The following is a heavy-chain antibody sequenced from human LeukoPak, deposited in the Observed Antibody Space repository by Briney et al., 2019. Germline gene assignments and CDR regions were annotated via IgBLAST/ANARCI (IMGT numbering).Heavy chain of an antibody. Sequence: GGSLRLSCAASGFTFSSYWMSWVRQAPGKGLEWVANIKQDGSEKYYVDSVKGRFTTSRDNAKNSLYLQMNSLRAEDTAVYYCARDPYYSNYLVDYWGQGTLVTVSS. D-gene: IGHD4-11*01. J-gene: IGHJ4*02. CDR1: GFTFSSYW. V-gene: IGHV3-7*01. CDR3: ARDPYYSNYLVDY. CDR2: IKQDGSEK.